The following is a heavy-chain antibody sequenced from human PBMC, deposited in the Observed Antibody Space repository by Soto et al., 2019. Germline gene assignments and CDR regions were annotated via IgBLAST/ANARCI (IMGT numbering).Heavy chain of an antibody. CDR1: GDSISPYY. V-gene: IGHV4-59*08. Sequence: NPSETLSLTCTVSGDSISPYYWSWIRQSPGKGLEWIGYIYYSGNTNYNPSLMSRVTIFVDTSKNQFSLELSSVTAADTAVYYCTRHFPRGRGTFDYWGQGALVTVSS. CDR2: IYYSGNT. J-gene: IGHJ4*02. D-gene: IGHD2-15*01. CDR3: TRHFPRGRGTFDY.